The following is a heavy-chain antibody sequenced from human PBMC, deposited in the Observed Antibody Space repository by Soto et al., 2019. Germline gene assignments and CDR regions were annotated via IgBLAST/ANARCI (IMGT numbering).Heavy chain of an antibody. V-gene: IGHV3-23*01. J-gene: IGHJ4*02. D-gene: IGHD4-17*01. CDR1: GFTFNSYA. CDR3: AKFRHDYGEPEGLDY. Sequence: VGSLRLSCAASGFTFNSYAMSWVRQAPGKGLEWVSAISGSGGSTYYADSVKGRFTISRDNSKNTLYLQMNSLRAEDTAVYYCAKFRHDYGEPEGLDYWGQGTLVTVSS. CDR2: ISGSGGST.